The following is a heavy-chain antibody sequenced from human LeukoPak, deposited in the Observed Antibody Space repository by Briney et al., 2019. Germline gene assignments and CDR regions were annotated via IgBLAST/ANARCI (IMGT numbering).Heavy chain of an antibody. V-gene: IGHV3-23*01. Sequence: GGSLRLSCAASGLTFNSYAMSWVRQAPGKGLEWVSAISASGTNTYYADSVKGRFTISRDNSKNTLYLQVNSLRVDDTTVYYCAKGFCSGSSHGGYFDYWGQGTLVTVSS. J-gene: IGHJ4*02. CDR1: GLTFNSYA. D-gene: IGHD2-2*01. CDR2: ISASGTNT. CDR3: AKGFCSGSSHGGYFDY.